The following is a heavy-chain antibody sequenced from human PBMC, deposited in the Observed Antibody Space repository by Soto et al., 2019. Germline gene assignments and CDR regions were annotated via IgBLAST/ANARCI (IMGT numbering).Heavy chain of an antibody. J-gene: IGHJ6*02. CDR3: ARDGLYCSGGSCYSNYGMDV. CDR1: GFTFSSYA. V-gene: IGHV3-30-3*01. Sequence: GGSLRLSCAASGFTFSSYAMHWVRQAPGKGLEWVAVISYDGSNKYYADSVKGRFTIPRDNSKNTLYLQMNSLRAEDTAVYYCARDGLYCSGGSCYSNYGMDVWGQGTTVTVSS. CDR2: ISYDGSNK. D-gene: IGHD2-15*01.